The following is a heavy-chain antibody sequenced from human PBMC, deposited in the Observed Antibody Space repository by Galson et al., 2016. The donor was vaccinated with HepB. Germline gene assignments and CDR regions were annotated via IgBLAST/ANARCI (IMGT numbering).Heavy chain of an antibody. Sequence: QSGAEVKEPGESLKISCKASGYIFTGYYMHWVRQAPGQGLEWMGWINPNSGGTKYAQKFQGWVTMTRDTSISTAYMEVTRLKSDDTAVYYCARGGGQNIVATRNSWYPYWGQGTLVTVSS. D-gene: IGHD5-12*01. CDR1: GYIFTGYY. CDR2: INPNSGGT. J-gene: IGHJ4*02. CDR3: ARGGGQNIVATRNSWYPY. V-gene: IGHV1-2*04.